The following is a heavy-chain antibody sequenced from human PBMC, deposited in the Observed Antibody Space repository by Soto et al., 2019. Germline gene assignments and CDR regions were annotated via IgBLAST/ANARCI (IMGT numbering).Heavy chain of an antibody. V-gene: IGHV3-74*01. CDR2: ISGDGTSA. CDR3: ARGYSGYGNFDY. Sequence: EVRLVESGGGLVQPGGSLRLSCAASGFTFSTWMHWVCQAPGKGLVWVSRISGDGTSAYYADSVQGRFTISRDNAKNTLYLQMNSLRAEDTAVYYCARGYSGYGNFDYWGQGTLVTVSS. J-gene: IGHJ4*02. CDR1: GFTFSTW. D-gene: IGHD5-12*01.